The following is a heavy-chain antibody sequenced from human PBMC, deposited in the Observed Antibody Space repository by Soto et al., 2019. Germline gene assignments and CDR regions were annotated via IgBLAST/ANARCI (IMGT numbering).Heavy chain of an antibody. V-gene: IGHV3-74*01. CDR3: ARGRESATMSFDY. J-gene: IGHJ4*02. Sequence: GGSLRLSCAASGFTFSSYWMHWVRQAPGKGLVWVSRINSEGSSTSYADSVKGRFTISRDNAKNTLYLQMNSLRVEDTAVYYCARGRESATMSFDYWGQGTLVTVSS. D-gene: IGHD3-10*02. CDR2: INSEGSST. CDR1: GFTFSSYW.